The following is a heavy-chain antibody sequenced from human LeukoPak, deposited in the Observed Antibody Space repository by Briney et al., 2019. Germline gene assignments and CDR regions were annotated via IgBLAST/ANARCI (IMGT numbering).Heavy chain of an antibody. CDR1: DGSISRSGYY. J-gene: IGHJ4*02. D-gene: IGHD4-17*01. V-gene: IGHV4-31*03. Sequence: PSETLSLTCTVSDGSISRSGYYWGWSRQPPGKGLEWIGYIYYSGSTYYNPSLKSRVTISVDTSKNQFSLELSSVTAADTAVYYCARDSTVYGDYIFWGQGTLVTVSS. CDR2: IYYSGST. CDR3: ARDSTVYGDYIF.